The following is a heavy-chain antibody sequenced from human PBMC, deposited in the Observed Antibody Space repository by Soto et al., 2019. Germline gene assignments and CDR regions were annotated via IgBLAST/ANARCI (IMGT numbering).Heavy chain of an antibody. Sequence: SETLSLTCAVYGGSFSGYYWSWIRQPPGKGLEWIGEINHSGSTNYNPSLKSRVTISVDTSKNQFSLKLSSVTAADTAVYYCARDFNWNYVGYYYYGMDVWGQGTTVTVSS. D-gene: IGHD1-7*01. CDR2: INHSGST. CDR1: GGSFSGYY. J-gene: IGHJ6*02. CDR3: ARDFNWNYVGYYYYGMDV. V-gene: IGHV4-34*01.